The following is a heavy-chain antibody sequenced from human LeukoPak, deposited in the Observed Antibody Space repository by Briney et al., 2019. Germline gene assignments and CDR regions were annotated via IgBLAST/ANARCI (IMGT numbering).Heavy chain of an antibody. CDR2: ISASSSYI. CDR1: GFTFSSYS. V-gene: IGHV3-21*01. D-gene: IGHD1-14*01. J-gene: IGHJ6*03. Sequence: GGSLRLSCAASGFTFSSYSMNWVRQTPGKGLEWVSSISASSSYIYYADSVEGRFTISRDNAKNSLYLQMNSLRAEHTAVYYCARDNLEDDYYYYMDVWGKGTTVTVSS. CDR3: ARDNLEDDYYYYMDV.